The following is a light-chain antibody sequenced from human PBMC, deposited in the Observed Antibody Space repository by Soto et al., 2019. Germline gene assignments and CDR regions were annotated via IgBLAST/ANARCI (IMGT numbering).Light chain of an antibody. CDR2: GAS. Sequence: EIVMTQSPATLSVSPGETATLSCRASQSVSTSLAWYQQKPGQAPRLLIYGASTRATGFPARFSGSGSGTEFTLTINSLQSEDFAVYYCQQYNNWPPWTFGQGTKVEIK. CDR3: QQYNNWPPWT. V-gene: IGKV3-15*01. CDR1: QSVSTS. J-gene: IGKJ1*01.